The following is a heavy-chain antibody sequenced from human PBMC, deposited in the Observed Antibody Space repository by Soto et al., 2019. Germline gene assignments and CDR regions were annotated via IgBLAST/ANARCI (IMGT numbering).Heavy chain of an antibody. CDR2: IDWDDDK. CDR3: ARIQQHTDCSNGVCYIDDY. Sequence: SGPTLVNPTQTLTLTCTFSGFSLSTSGMCVSWIRQPPGKALEWLARIDWDDDKYYTTSLKTRLTISKDTSKNQVVLTLTNVDPVDTATYFCARIQQHTDCSNGVCYIDDYWGQGTLVTVSS. J-gene: IGHJ4*02. D-gene: IGHD2-8*01. V-gene: IGHV2-70*11. CDR1: GFSLSTSGMC.